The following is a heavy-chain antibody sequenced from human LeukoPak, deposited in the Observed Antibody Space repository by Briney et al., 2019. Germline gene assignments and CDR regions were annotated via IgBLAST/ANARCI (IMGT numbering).Heavy chain of an antibody. J-gene: IGHJ4*02. Sequence: GGSLRLSCAASGFTFSSYAMSWVRQAPGKGLEWVSAISGSGGSTYYADSAKGRFTISRDNSKNTLYLQMNSLRAEDTAVYYCAKGHRVPWSEALYYFDYWGQGTLVTVSS. D-gene: IGHD1-14*01. CDR1: GFTFSSYA. CDR3: AKGHRVPWSEALYYFDY. V-gene: IGHV3-23*01. CDR2: ISGSGGST.